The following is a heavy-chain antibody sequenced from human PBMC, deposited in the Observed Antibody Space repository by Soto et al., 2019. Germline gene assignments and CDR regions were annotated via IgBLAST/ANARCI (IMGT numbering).Heavy chain of an antibody. Sequence: SETLSLTCTVSGGSISSYYWSWIRQPAGKGLEWIGRIYTSGSTNYNPSLKSRVTMSVDTPKNQFSLKLSSVTAADTAVYYCASSSSSGYPSWFDPWGQGTLVTVSS. D-gene: IGHD3-22*01. J-gene: IGHJ5*02. V-gene: IGHV4-4*07. CDR2: IYTSGST. CDR1: GGSISSYY. CDR3: ASSSSSGYPSWFDP.